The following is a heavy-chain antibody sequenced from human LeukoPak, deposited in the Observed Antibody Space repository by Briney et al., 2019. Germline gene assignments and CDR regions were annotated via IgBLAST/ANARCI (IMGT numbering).Heavy chain of an antibody. CDR1: GGSFSGYY. CDR3: ARGPVVVVPAARTFGYYYYGMDV. D-gene: IGHD2-2*01. Sequence: SETLSLTCAVYGGSFSGYYWSWIRQPPGKGLEWIGEINHSGSTNYNPSLKRRVTISVDTSKNQFSLKLSSVPAADTAVYYCARGPVVVVPAARTFGYYYYGMDVWGQGTTVTVSS. V-gene: IGHV4-34*01. CDR2: INHSGST. J-gene: IGHJ6*02.